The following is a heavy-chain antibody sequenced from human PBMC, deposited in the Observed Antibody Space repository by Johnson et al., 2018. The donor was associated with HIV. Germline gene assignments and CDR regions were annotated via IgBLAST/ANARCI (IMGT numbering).Heavy chain of an antibody. Sequence: VQLVESGGGLVQPGRSLRLSCAASGFTFDDYGMSWVRQAPGKGLEWVSGINWNGGSTGYADSVKGRFTISRDNAKNSLYLQMNSLRAEDTALYYCARSIFYYDSSGYDGGAFDIWGQGTMVTVSS. J-gene: IGHJ3*02. CDR3: ARSIFYYDSSGYDGGAFDI. V-gene: IGHV3-20*04. CDR1: GFTFDDYG. D-gene: IGHD3-22*01. CDR2: INWNGGST.